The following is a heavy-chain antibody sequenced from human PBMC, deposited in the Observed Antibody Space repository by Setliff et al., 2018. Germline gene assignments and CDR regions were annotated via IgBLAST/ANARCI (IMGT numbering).Heavy chain of an antibody. J-gene: IGHJ3*02. CDR3: ARDFFPYHEESAFDI. Sequence: ASVKVSCKASGYTFTSHYMHWVRQAPGLGLEWMGTINPSSGRTSYAQKFQGRVTMTRDTSTSTVYMDMSNLRSEDTAVYYCARDFFPYHEESAFDIWGQGTMVTVSS. D-gene: IGHD3-16*01. V-gene: IGHV1-46*01. CDR1: GYTFTSHY. CDR2: INPSSGRT.